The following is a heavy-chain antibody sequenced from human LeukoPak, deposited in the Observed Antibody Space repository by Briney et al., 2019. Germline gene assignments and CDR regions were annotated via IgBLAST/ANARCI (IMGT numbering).Heavy chain of an antibody. CDR2: IYTSGST. CDR3: ASGGQITIFGKPGDYYGMDV. D-gene: IGHD3-3*01. CDR1: GGSISSYY. Sequence: SETLSLTCTVPGGSISSYYWSWIRQPAGKGLEWIGRIYTSGSTNYNPSLKSRVTMSVDTSKNQFSLKLSSVTAADTAVYYCASGGQITIFGKPGDYYGMDVWGQGTTVTVSS. V-gene: IGHV4-4*07. J-gene: IGHJ6*02.